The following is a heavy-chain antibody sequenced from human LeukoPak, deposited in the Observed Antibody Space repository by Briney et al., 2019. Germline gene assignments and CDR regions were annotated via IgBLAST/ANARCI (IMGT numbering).Heavy chain of an antibody. Sequence: GGSLRLSYSASGFTFSSYGMHWVRQAPGKGLEWVAVIWYDGSNKYYADSVRGRFTISRDNSKNTLYLQMNSLRAEDTAVYYCGKDQGRIAAAGPNFDYWGQGTLVTVSS. CDR2: IWYDGSNK. J-gene: IGHJ4*02. D-gene: IGHD6-13*01. CDR1: GFTFSSYG. CDR3: GKDQGRIAAAGPNFDY. V-gene: IGHV3-33*06.